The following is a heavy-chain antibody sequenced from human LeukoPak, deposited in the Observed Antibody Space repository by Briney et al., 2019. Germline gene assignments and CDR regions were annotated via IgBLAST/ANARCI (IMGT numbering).Heavy chain of an antibody. V-gene: IGHV1-69*04. CDR1: GGTFSSYA. Sequence: ASVKVSCKASGGTFSSYAISWVRQAPGQGLEWMGRIIPILGIANYAQKFQGRVTITADKSTNTAYMELSSLRSEDTAVYYCARSGVDYSKTYYYYGLDVWGQGTTVTVSS. D-gene: IGHD6-13*01. CDR3: ARSGVDYSKTYYYYGLDV. J-gene: IGHJ6*02. CDR2: IIPILGIA.